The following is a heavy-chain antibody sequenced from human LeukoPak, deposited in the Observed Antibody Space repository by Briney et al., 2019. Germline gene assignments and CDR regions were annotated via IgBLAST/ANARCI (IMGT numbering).Heavy chain of an antibody. CDR1: GGSISSINYY. CDR2: IYYSGNT. V-gene: IGHV4-39*01. D-gene: IGHD3-10*01. J-gene: IGHJ4*02. CDR3: ARRLWNYGSGSYYFDY. Sequence: PSETLSLTCTVSGGSISSINYYWGWIRQPPGMGLEWIGNIYYSGNTYYNPSLKSRVTISVDTSKNQFSLKLRSVTAADTAVYYCARRLWNYGSGSYYFDYWGQGTLVTVSS.